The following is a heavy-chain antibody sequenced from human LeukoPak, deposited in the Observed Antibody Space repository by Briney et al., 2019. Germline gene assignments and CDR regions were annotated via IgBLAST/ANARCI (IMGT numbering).Heavy chain of an antibody. J-gene: IGHJ5*02. CDR3: AKQGEVPAAMQGHWFDP. Sequence: GGSLRLSCAASGFTFSSYAVSWVRQAPGKGLECVSAISGSGGSTYYADSVKGRFTISRDNSKNTLYLQMNSLRAEDTAVYYCAKQGEVPAAMQGHWFDPWGQGTLVTVSS. CDR2: ISGSGGST. CDR1: GFTFSSYA. D-gene: IGHD2-2*01. V-gene: IGHV3-23*01.